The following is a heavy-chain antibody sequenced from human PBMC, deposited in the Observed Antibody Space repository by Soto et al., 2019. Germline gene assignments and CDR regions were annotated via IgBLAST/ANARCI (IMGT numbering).Heavy chain of an antibody. J-gene: IGHJ6*02. CDR2: ISAYNGNT. D-gene: IGHD3-22*01. Sequence: ASVKVSCKASGYTFTSYAMHWVRQAPGQRLEWMGWISAYNGNTNYAQKLQGRVTMTTDTSTSTAYMELRSLRSDDTAVYYCASAQTRGYYDSSGYYWDHYGMDVWGQGTTVIVSS. CDR1: GYTFTSYA. CDR3: ASAQTRGYYDSSGYYWDHYGMDV. V-gene: IGHV1-18*01.